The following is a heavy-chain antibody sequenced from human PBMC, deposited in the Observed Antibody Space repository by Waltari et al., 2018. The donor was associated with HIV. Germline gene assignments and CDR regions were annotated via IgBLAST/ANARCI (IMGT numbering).Heavy chain of an antibody. D-gene: IGHD5-18*01. V-gene: IGHV1-46*01. CDR3: ARGVPVDTTMGKYYYYAMDV. CDR2: IGPSGGTT. CDR1: VDTFSNYS. J-gene: IGHJ6*02. Sequence: QVQLVQSGAEVKKPGASVKVSCKASVDTFSNYSMTWVRQAHGQGLEWMGIIGPSGGTTNYAQKFQGRVTMTRDTSTSTVYMALSSLRSEDTAIYYCARGVPVDTTMGKYYYYAMDVWGQGTTVTVSS.